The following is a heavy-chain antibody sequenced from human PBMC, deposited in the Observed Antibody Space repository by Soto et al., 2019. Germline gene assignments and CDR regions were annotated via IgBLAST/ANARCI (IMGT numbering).Heavy chain of an antibody. CDR3: ARGSVGAPFDY. D-gene: IGHD1-26*01. J-gene: IGHJ4*02. CDR2: INHSGST. Sequence: QVQLQQWGAGLLKPSETLSLTCAVYGGSFSGYYWSWIRQPPGKGLEWIGEINHSGSTNYNPSLKRRVTISGDTSKNQFSLQLSSVTGADTAVYYCARGSVGAPFDYWGQGTLVTVSS. V-gene: IGHV4-34*01. CDR1: GGSFSGYY.